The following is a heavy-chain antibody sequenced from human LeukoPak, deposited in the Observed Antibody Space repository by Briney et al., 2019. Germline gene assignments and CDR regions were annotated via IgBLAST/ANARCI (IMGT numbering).Heavy chain of an antibody. Sequence: ASVKVSCKASGYTFTSYGISWVRQAPGQGLEWMGWISAYNNNTIYAQNLQGRLTTTTDTSTSTAYMELRSLRSDDTAMYYCAREGHDTSGYYYPNWFDPWGQGTLVAVSS. CDR3: AREGHDTSGYYYPNWFDP. J-gene: IGHJ5*02. CDR1: GYTFTSYG. V-gene: IGHV1-18*01. D-gene: IGHD3-22*01. CDR2: ISAYNNNT.